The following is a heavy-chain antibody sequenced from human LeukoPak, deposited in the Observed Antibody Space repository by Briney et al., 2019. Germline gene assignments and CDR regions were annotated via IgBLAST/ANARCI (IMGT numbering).Heavy chain of an antibody. CDR2: IYYSGST. V-gene: IGHV4-59*01. CDR3: ARAVTNYYESSEGAFDI. D-gene: IGHD3-22*01. J-gene: IGHJ3*02. CDR1: GGSISSYY. Sequence: PSETLSLTCTVSGGSISSYYWSWIRQPPGKGLEWIGYIYYSGSTNYNPSLKSRVTISVDTSKNQFSLKLSSVTAADTAVYYCARAVTNYYESSEGAFDIWGQGTMVTVST.